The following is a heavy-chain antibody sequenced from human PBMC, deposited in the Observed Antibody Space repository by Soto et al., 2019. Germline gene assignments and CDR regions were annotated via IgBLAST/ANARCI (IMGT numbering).Heavy chain of an antibody. D-gene: IGHD2-21*02. CDR3: ARDPAYCGGDCYLHDAFDI. CDR2: TYYRSKWYN. CDR1: GDSVSSNSAA. Sequence: QSQTLSLTCAISGDSVSSNSAAWNWIRQSPSRGLEWLGRTYYRSKWYNDYAVSVKSRITINPDTSKNQFSLQLNSVTPEDTAVYYCARDPAYCGGDCYLHDAFDIWGQWTMVTVSS. J-gene: IGHJ3*02. V-gene: IGHV6-1*01.